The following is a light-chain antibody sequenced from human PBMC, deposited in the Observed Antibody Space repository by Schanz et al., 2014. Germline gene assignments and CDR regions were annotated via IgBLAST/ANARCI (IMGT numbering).Light chain of an antibody. CDR1: SSNIGSDS. Sequence: QSVLTQPPSASGTPGQRVTISCSGSSSNIGSDSVNWYQQLPGKAPKLLIYNNNQRPSGVPDRFSGSRSGTSASLAISGLQSEDEADYYCASWDDSLNARVFGGGTKLTVL. V-gene: IGLV1-44*01. J-gene: IGLJ3*02. CDR3: ASWDDSLNARV. CDR2: NNN.